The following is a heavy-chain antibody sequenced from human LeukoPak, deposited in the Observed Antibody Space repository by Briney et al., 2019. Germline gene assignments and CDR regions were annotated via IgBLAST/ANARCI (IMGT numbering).Heavy chain of an antibody. D-gene: IGHD4-17*01. J-gene: IGHJ5*02. CDR3: AKRASYGDYRDGNWFDP. CDR2: ISSSSSYI. CDR1: GFTFSSYS. V-gene: IGHV3-21*04. Sequence: KPGGSLRLSCAASGFTFSSYSMNWVRQAPGKGLEWVSSISSSSSYIYYADSVKGRFTISRDNAKNSLYLQMNSLRAEDTAVYYCAKRASYGDYRDGNWFDPWGQGTLVTVSS.